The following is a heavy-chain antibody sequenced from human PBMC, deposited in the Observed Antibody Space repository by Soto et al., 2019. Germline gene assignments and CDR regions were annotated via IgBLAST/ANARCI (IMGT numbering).Heavy chain of an antibody. J-gene: IGHJ3*02. Sequence: GGSLRLSCAASGFTFSSYAMSWVRQAPGKGLEWVSAISGSGGSTYYADSVKGRFTISRDNSKNTLYLQMNSLRAEDTAVYYCAKMRDEYIWGSYRSGAFDIWGQGTMVTVSS. CDR2: ISGSGGST. D-gene: IGHD3-16*02. CDR1: GFTFSSYA. CDR3: AKMRDEYIWGSYRSGAFDI. V-gene: IGHV3-23*01.